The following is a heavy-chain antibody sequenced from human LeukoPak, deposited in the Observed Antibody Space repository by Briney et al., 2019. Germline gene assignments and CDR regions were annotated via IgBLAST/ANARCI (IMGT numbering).Heavy chain of an antibody. J-gene: IGHJ6*02. D-gene: IGHD2-21*01. Sequence: PGGSLRLSCAASGFTFSSYVMSWVRQTPGKGLEWVSAISGSGSSAYYGDSVKGRFTISRDNSKNTLYLQMNSLRAEDTAIYYCAPGIRGYYYYGMDVWGQGATVTVSS. CDR1: GFTFSSYV. CDR2: ISGSGSSA. CDR3: APGIRGYYYYGMDV. V-gene: IGHV3-23*01.